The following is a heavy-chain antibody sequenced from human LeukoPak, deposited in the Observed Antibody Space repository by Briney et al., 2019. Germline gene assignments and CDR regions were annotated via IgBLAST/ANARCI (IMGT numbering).Heavy chain of an antibody. J-gene: IGHJ4*02. CDR3: ARVSGRLERQSDLDY. CDR1: GFRFSDYW. Sequence: PGGSLRLSCAASGFRFSDYWMTWVRQAPGKGLEWVSSISGDSTYIYNAGSVKGRFTISRDNAQASLYLQMISLRADDTAVYYCARVSGRLERQSDLDYWGQGTLVIVSS. CDR2: ISGDSTYI. D-gene: IGHD1-1*01. V-gene: IGHV3-21*01.